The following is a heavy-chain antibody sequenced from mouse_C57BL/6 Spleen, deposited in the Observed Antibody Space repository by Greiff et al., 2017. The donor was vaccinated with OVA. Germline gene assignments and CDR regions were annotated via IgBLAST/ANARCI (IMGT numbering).Heavy chain of an antibody. J-gene: IGHJ4*01. CDR1: GYTFTSYT. CDR2: INPSSGYT. CDR3: ARLPAYYAMDY. V-gene: IGHV1-4*01. Sequence: QVQLKESGAELARPGASVKMSCKASGYTFTSYTMHWVQQRPGQGLEWIGYINPSSGYTKYNQKFKDKATLTADKSSSTAYMQLSSLTSEDSAVYYCARLPAYYAMDYWGQGTSVTVSS.